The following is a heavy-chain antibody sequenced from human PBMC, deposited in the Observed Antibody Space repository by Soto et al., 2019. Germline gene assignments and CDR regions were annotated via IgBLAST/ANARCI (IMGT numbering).Heavy chain of an antibody. J-gene: IGHJ4*02. Sequence: PGESLKISCKGSGYSFTSYWIGWVRQMPGKGLEWMGLIYPGDSDTKYSPSFQGQVTISADKSISTAYLQWSSLKASDTAMYYCARQLSYFDSSGYYYGGFDYWDQGTLVTVSS. D-gene: IGHD3-22*01. CDR2: IYPGDSDT. CDR1: GYSFTSYW. CDR3: ARQLSYFDSSGYYYGGFDY. V-gene: IGHV5-51*01.